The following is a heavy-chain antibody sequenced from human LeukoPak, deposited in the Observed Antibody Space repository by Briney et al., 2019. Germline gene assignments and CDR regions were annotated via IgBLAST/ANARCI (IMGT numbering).Heavy chain of an antibody. CDR2: ISSSGSTK. D-gene: IGHD4-17*01. J-gene: IGHJ4*02. CDR3: AREEGDYGDYRLDY. CDR1: GFVFSTYE. Sequence: PGGSLRLSCVASGFVFSTYEMSWVRQAPGKGLEWVSYISSSGSTKYYADSVKGRFTISRDNAKNSMYLQVNSLRAEDTAVYYCAREEGDYGDYRLDYWGQGTLVTVSS. V-gene: IGHV3-48*03.